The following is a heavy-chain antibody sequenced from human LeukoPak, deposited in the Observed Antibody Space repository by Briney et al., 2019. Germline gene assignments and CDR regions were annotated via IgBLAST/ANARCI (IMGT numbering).Heavy chain of an antibody. D-gene: IGHD7-27*01. J-gene: IGHJ3*02. CDR3: ARANLGLDASDI. CDR1: GGSFSGYY. CDR2: INHSGST. V-gene: IGHV4-34*01. Sequence: SETLSLTCAVYGGSFSGYYWSWIRQPPGKGLEWIGEINHSGSTNYNPSLKSRVTISVDTSKNQFSLKLSSVTAADTAVYYCARANLGLDASDIWGQGTMVTVSS.